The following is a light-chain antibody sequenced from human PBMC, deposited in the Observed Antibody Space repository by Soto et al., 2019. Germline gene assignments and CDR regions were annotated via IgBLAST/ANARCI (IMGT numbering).Light chain of an antibody. CDR2: KAS. Sequence: LXASVGDRVTITCRASQSISSRLAWYQQKPGKAPKLLIYKASSLESGVPSRFSGSGSGTEFTLTISSLQPDDFATYYCQQYNSYPWTFGQGTKVEIK. J-gene: IGKJ1*01. CDR1: QSISSR. CDR3: QQYNSYPWT. V-gene: IGKV1-5*03.